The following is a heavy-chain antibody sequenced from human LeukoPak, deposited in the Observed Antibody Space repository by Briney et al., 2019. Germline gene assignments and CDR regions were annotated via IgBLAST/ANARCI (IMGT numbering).Heavy chain of an antibody. CDR1: GFSFSSNW. D-gene: IGHD3-10*01. V-gene: IGHV3-7*04. J-gene: IGHJ4*02. CDR2: IKQDGSEK. CDR3: ARDRSSNYFDY. Sequence: GGSLRLSCAASGFSFSSNWMIWVRQAPGKGLEWVANIKQDGSEKHYVDSVKGRFTISRDNAKNSLYLQMTSLRAEDTAVYYCARDRSSNYFDYWGQGTLVTVSS.